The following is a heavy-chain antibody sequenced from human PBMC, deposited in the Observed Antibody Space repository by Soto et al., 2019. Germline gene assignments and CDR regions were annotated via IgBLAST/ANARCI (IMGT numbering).Heavy chain of an antibody. CDR2: IYNSGST. D-gene: IGHD3-10*01. CDR3: ARGPSSDKVDY. J-gene: IGHJ4*02. Sequence: PSETLSLTCTVSGGSISSDYYYWSWIRQPPGKGLEWIGHIYNSGSTYSNPSLKSRVTISVDTSKSQFSLKLSSVTAADTAVYYCARGPSSDKVDYWGQGTLVTV. V-gene: IGHV4-30-4*01. CDR1: GGSISSDYYY.